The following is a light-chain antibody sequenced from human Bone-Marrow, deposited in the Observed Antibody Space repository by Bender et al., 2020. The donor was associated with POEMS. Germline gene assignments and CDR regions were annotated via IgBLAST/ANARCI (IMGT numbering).Light chain of an antibody. CDR1: SSKFGSYP. CDR2: NNS. CDR3: ATWDDSLNDWV. Sequence: QSVLTQPPSASGTPGQRVTISCSGSSSKFGSYPVNWYQQLPGVAPKLVIFNNSQRPSGVPDRFSGSNSGTSASLAISGLLSDDEADFYCATWDDSLNDWVFGGGTKLTVL. V-gene: IGLV1-44*01. J-gene: IGLJ3*02.